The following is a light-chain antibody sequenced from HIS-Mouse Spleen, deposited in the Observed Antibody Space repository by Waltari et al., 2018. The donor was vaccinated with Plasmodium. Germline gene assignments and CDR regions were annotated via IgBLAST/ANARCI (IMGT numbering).Light chain of an antibody. Sequence: SSELTQPPSVSVSPGQTARITCSGDALPKKYASWYQQKSGQAPVLVIYEDSKRPPGIPERFSGSSSGTMATLTISGAQVEDEADYYCYSTDSSGNHRVFGGGTKLTVL. J-gene: IGLJ3*02. CDR1: ALPKKY. V-gene: IGLV3-10*01. CDR3: YSTDSSGNHRV. CDR2: EDS.